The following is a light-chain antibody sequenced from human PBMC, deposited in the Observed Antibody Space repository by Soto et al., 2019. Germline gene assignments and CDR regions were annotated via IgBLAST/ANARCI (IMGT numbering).Light chain of an antibody. CDR2: GNS. V-gene: IGLV1-40*01. CDR3: QSYDSSLSVSYV. Sequence: QSVLRQPPSVSGAPGQRVTISCTGSCSNIGAGYDVHWYQQLPGTAPKLLIYGNSNRPSGVPDRFSGSKSGTSASLAITGLQAEDEADYYCQSYDSSLSVSYVFGAGTKVTVL. J-gene: IGLJ1*01. CDR1: CSNIGAGYD.